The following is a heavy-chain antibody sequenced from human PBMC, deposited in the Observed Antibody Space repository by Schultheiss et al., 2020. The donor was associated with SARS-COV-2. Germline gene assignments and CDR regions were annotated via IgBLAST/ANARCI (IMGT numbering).Heavy chain of an antibody. CDR2: MSGDDGST. J-gene: IGHJ4*02. CDR1: GFTFSSYA. D-gene: IGHD6-19*01. V-gene: IGHV3-23*01. Sequence: GGSLRLSCAASGFTFSSYAMSWVRQAPGKGLEWVSGMSGDDGSTYYADSVKGRFTISRDSSNNTLYLQMNSLRADDTAVYYCARDLAVAGTDSSGTFDYWGQGTLVTVSS. CDR3: ARDLAVAGTDSSGTFDY.